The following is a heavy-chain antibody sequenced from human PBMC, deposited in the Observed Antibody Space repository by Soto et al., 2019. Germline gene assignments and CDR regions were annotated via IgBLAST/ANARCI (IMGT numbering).Heavy chain of an antibody. D-gene: IGHD6-19*01. J-gene: IGHJ4*02. CDR3: ARVTAVAGNYFDY. V-gene: IGHV1-69*02. CDR1: GGTFSSYS. CDR2: IIPIVDIA. Sequence: SVKVSCKASGGTFSSYSISWVRQAPGQGLEWMGRIIPIVDIATYAQKLEGRVTITADKSTSTAYMELSSLRSEDTAVYYCARVTAVAGNYFDYWGQGTQVTVSS.